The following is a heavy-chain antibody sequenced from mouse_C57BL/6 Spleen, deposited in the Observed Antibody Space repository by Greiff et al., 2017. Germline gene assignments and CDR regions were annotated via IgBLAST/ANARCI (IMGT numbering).Heavy chain of an antibody. J-gene: IGHJ2*01. D-gene: IGHD2-2*01. CDR1: GYTFTSYW. Sequence: VQLQQPGAELVRPGTSVTLSCKASGYTFTSYWMHWVKQRPGQGLEWIGVIDPSDSYTTYNQKFKGKATLTADTSSSPAYMPLSSLTSEYSAVYYCAREGNGYDYYCDDWGQGTTLTVSS. CDR3: AREGNGYDYYCDD. CDR2: IDPSDSYT. V-gene: IGHV1-59*01.